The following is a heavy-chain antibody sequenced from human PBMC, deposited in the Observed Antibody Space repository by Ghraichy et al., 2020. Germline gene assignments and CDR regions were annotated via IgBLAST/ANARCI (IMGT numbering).Heavy chain of an antibody. V-gene: IGHV4-59*02. CDR2: IYNSVNT. D-gene: IGHD1-14*01. Sequence: ESLNISCTDSGGSVSTYSWRWFRQPPGKGLEWVGYIYNSVNTNNNHSLKSRVTISVDTSKNQFYLRLSSVTAADTAMYYCTRFARNPDSWGQGILVTVSS. CDR1: GGSVSTYS. J-gene: IGHJ5*01. CDR3: TRFARNPDS.